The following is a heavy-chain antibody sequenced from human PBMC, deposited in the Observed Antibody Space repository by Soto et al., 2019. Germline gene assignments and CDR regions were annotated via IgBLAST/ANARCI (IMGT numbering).Heavy chain of an antibody. D-gene: IGHD2-2*01. Sequence: QVQLVQSGAAVKKPGSSVKVSCKASGGTFSSYAISWVRQAPGQGLEWMGGIIPISETTNYAQKFQGRVTITAYESKSTAYMELSSLRSEDTAVYYCARSQGSSTSLEIYYYYYYGMDVWGQGTTVTVAS. CDR1: GGTFSSYA. V-gene: IGHV1-69*01. J-gene: IGHJ6*02. CDR3: ARSQGSSTSLEIYYYYYYGMDV. CDR2: IIPISETT.